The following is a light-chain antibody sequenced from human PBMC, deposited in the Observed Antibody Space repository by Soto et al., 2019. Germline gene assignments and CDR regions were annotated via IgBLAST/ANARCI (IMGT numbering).Light chain of an antibody. CDR1: SSDVCGYKY. Sequence: QSALTQPPSASGSPGQSVTISCTGTSSDVCGYKYVSWYQQHPDKAPKLMIFEVNKRPSGVPDRFSGSKSGNTASLTVSGLQAEDEADYYCSSYAGINNLGVFGTGTKLTVL. CDR2: EVN. CDR3: SSYAGINNLGV. V-gene: IGLV2-8*01. J-gene: IGLJ1*01.